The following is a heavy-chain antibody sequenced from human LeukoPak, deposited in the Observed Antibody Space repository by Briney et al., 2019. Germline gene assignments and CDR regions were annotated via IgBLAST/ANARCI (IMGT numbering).Heavy chain of an antibody. CDR3: ARERRELRGDPFDI. Sequence: PSETLSLTCSVSGGSMSSHYGTWIRQPAGKGREGIGLIYNNVHTNYNPSLKSLLPMSVDTSNNHFSLKLTSVTAADTAVYYCARERRELRGDPFDIWGQGTTVTVSS. D-gene: IGHD3-10*01. J-gene: IGHJ3*02. V-gene: IGHV4-4*07. CDR2: IYNNVHT. CDR1: GGSMSSHY.